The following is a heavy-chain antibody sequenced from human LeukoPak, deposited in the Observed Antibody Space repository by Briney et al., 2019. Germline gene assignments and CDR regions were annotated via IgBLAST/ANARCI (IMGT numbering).Heavy chain of an antibody. V-gene: IGHV4-34*01. J-gene: IGHJ4*02. D-gene: IGHD5-18*01. CDR2: INHSGST. CDR3: ASVTAMVNY. CDR1: GGPFSGYY. Sequence: PSETLSLTCAVYGGPFSGYYWSWIRQPPGKGLEWIGEINHSGSTNYNPSLKSRVTISVDTSKNQFSLKLSSVTAADTAVYYCASVTAMVNYWGQGTLVTVSS.